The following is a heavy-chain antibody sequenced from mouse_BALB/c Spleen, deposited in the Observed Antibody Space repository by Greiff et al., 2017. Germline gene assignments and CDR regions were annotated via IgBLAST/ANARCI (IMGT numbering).Heavy chain of an antibody. V-gene: IGHV14-4*02. Sequence: VQLQQSGAELVRSGASVKLSCTASGFNIKDYYMHWVKQRPEQGLEWIGWIDPENGDTEYAPKFQGKATMTADTSSNTAYLQLSSLTSEDTAVYYCNLYYDDDGFAYWGQGTLVTVSA. J-gene: IGHJ3*01. D-gene: IGHD2-4*01. CDR1: GFNIKDYY. CDR3: NLYYDDDGFAY. CDR2: IDPENGDT.